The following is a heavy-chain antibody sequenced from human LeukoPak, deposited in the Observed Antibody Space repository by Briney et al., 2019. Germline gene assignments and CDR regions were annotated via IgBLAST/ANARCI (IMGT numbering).Heavy chain of an antibody. CDR2: ISGYNGNT. J-gene: IGHJ4*02. D-gene: IGHD2-2*01. CDR1: GYIFNSYG. Sequence: GASVKVSCKSSGYIFNSYGITWVRQAPGQGLEWRGWISGYNGNTEYAKKFQGRVTMTTDTPTSTGYMELRTLRSDDPAVYYCARVFGLFLIPTSYFDLWGQGSLVTVSS. CDR3: ARVFGLFLIPTSYFDL. V-gene: IGHV1-18*01.